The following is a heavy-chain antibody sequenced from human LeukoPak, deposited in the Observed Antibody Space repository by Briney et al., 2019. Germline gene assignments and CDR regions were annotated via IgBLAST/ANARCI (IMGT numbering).Heavy chain of an antibody. CDR1: GFTFDDYG. J-gene: IGHJ4*02. Sequence: GGSLRLSCAASGFTFDDYGMSWVRQAPGKGLEWVSGINWNGGSTGYADSVKGRFTISRDNSKNTLYLQMNSLRAEDTAVYYCAKDEYYYDSRDFDYWGQGTLVTVSS. CDR2: INWNGGST. CDR3: AKDEYYYDSRDFDY. D-gene: IGHD3-22*01. V-gene: IGHV3-20*04.